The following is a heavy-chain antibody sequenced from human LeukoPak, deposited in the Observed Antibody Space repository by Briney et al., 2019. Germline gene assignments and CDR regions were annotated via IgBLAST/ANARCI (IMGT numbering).Heavy chain of an antibody. V-gene: IGHV3-23*01. Sequence: PGGSLRLSCAASGFTFSSYAMSWVRQAPGKGLEWVSAISGSGGSTYYADSVKGRFTISRDNSKNTLYLQMNSLRAEDKAVYYCAKRACGGYCSRTLDYWGQGTLVTVSS. CDR1: GFTFSSYA. CDR3: AKRACGGYCSRTLDY. J-gene: IGHJ4*02. CDR2: ISGSGGST. D-gene: IGHD2-2*01.